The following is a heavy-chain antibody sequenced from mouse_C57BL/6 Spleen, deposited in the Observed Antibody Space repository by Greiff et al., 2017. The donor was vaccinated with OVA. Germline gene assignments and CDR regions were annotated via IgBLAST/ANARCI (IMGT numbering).Heavy chain of an antibody. CDR2: ISDGGSYT. CDR1: GFTFSSYA. D-gene: IGHD3-1*01. V-gene: IGHV5-4*01. CDR3: ARDRGDLYYFDY. J-gene: IGHJ2*01. Sequence: DVKLVESGGGLVKPGGSLKLSCAASGFTFSSYAMSWVRQTPEKRLEWVATISDGGSYTYYPDNVKGRFTISRDNDKNNLYLQMSHLKSEDTAMYYCARDRGDLYYFDYWGQGTTLTVSS.